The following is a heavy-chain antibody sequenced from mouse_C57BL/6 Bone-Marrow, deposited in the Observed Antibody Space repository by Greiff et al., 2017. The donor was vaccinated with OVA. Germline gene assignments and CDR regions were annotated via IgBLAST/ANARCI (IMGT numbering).Heavy chain of an antibody. CDR1: GYTFTDYY. Sequence: VQLQQSGPELVKPGASVKISCKASGYTFTDYYMNWVKQSHGKSLEWIGDINPNNGGTSYNQKFKGKATLTVDKSSSTAYMELRSLTSEDSAVYYCARKSSTTVVHWYFDVWGTGTTVTVSS. V-gene: IGHV1-26*01. CDR3: ARKSSTTVVHWYFDV. D-gene: IGHD1-1*01. CDR2: INPNNGGT. J-gene: IGHJ1*03.